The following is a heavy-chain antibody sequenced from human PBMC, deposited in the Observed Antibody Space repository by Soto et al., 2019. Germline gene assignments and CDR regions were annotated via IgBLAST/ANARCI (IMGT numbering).Heavy chain of an antibody. D-gene: IGHD3-9*01. CDR1: GFTFSSYS. CDR2: ISSSSSYI. Sequence: PGGSLRLSCAASGFTFSSYSMNWVRQAPGKGLEWVSSISSSSSYIYYADSVKGRFTISRDNAKNSLYLQMNSLRAEDTAVYYCARDASYYDILTGYYKDYYYYGMDVWGQGTTVTVSS. V-gene: IGHV3-21*01. J-gene: IGHJ6*02. CDR3: ARDASYYDILTGYYKDYYYYGMDV.